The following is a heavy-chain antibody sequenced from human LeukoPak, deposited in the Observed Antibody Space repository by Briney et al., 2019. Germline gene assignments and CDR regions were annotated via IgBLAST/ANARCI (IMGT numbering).Heavy chain of an antibody. CDR1: GFTFSNYW. Sequence: GGSLRLSCVASGFTFSNYWMSWVRQPPGKGLEWVANIKQDGSEKYYVDSVKGRFTISRDNAKNSLYLQMNSLRAEDTAVYYCARDRSGLSAYMDVWGKGTTVTVSS. D-gene: IGHD1-14*01. V-gene: IGHV3-7*01. CDR3: ARDRSGLSAYMDV. CDR2: IKQDGSEK. J-gene: IGHJ6*03.